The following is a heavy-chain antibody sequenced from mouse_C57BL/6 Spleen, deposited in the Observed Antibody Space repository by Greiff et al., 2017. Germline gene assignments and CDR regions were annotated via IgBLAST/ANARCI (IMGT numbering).Heavy chain of an antibody. Sequence: VQVVESGPGLVAPSQSLSITCTVPGFSLTSYGLDWVRQPPGKGLEWLGVIWGGGSTNYNSALMSRLSISKDNSKSQVFLKMNSLQTDDTAMYYCAKRGLTAQATLSFAYWGQGTLVTVSA. V-gene: IGHV2-9*01. J-gene: IGHJ3*01. CDR1: GFSLTSYG. D-gene: IGHD3-2*02. CDR2: IWGGGST. CDR3: AKRGLTAQATLSFAY.